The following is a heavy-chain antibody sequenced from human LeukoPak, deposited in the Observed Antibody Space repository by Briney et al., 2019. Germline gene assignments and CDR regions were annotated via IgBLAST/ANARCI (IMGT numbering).Heavy chain of an antibody. D-gene: IGHD2-2*01. CDR3: TGESLEQLLYDYYYGMDV. CDR2: IKSKTDGGTT. CDR1: GFPFSNAW. J-gene: IGHJ6*02. Sequence: GGSLSLSCAASGFPFSNAWMSWVRQAPGKGLEWVGRIKSKTDGGTTDYAAPVKGRFTISRDDSKNTPYLQMNGLKTEDTAVYYCTGESLEQLLYDYYYGMDVWGQGTTVTVSS. V-gene: IGHV3-15*01.